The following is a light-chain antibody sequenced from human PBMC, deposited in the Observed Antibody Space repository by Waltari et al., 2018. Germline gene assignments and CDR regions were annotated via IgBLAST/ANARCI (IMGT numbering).Light chain of an antibody. CDR1: QSISTY. J-gene: IGKJ1*01. CDR3: QQSFSTPKT. V-gene: IGKV1-39*01. CDR2: TAS. Sequence: DIRVTQSPSSLSAPVGDRVTITCPASQSISTYLNWYQQKPGKAPKPLIFTASSLQSGVPSRFSGSGSRTDFTLTISSLQPEDSATYYCQQSFSTPKTFGQGTKVEIK.